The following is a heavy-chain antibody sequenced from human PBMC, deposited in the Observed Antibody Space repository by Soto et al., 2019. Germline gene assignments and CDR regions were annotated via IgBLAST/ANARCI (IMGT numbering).Heavy chain of an antibody. CDR2: ISYDGSNK. J-gene: IGHJ3*02. CDR3: ASIEGVVVAADAFDI. D-gene: IGHD2-15*01. Sequence: GGSLRLSCAASGFTFSSYAMHWVRQAPGKGLEWVAVISYDGSNKYYADSVKGRFTISRDNSKNTLYLQMNSLRAEDTAVYYCASIEGVVVAADAFDIWGQGTMVTVSS. CDR1: GFTFSSYA. V-gene: IGHV3-30*04.